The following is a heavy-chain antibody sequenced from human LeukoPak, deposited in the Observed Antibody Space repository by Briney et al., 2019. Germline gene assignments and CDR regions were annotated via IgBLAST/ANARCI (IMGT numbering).Heavy chain of an antibody. CDR3: TGDVYQH. D-gene: IGHD1-14*01. CDR1: GLTVNSKY. V-gene: IGHV3-53*01. CDR2: IYSGGST. J-gene: IGHJ1*01. Sequence: PGGSLRLSCAASGLTVNSKYMSWVRQAPGKGLEWVSIIYSGGSTNYADSVKGRFTTSRDNSKNTVYLQMNSLRAEDTAVYYCTGDVYQHWGQGTLVTVSS.